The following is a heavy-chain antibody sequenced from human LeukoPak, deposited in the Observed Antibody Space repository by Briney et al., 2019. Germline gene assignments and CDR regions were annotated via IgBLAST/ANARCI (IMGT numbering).Heavy chain of an antibody. D-gene: IGHD2-15*01. CDR1: GGSFSGYY. CDR2: INHSGST. CDR3: ARVPDIVVVVAAKDYYMDV. J-gene: IGHJ6*03. V-gene: IGHV4-34*01. Sequence: SETLSLTCAVYGGSFSGYYWSWIRQPPGKGLEWIGEINHSGSTNYNPSLKSRVTISVDTSKNQFSLKLSSVTAADTAVYYCARVPDIVVVVAAKDYYMDVWGKGTTVTVSS.